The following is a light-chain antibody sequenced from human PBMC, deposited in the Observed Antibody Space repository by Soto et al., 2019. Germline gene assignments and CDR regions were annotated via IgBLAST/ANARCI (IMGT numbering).Light chain of an antibody. Sequence: EIVLTQSPATLSLSPGERATLSCRASQSIDNFLAWYQQRPGQPPRLLIYDASNRPTGIPARFSGSGSGTSFTLTISSLEPEDFAVYYCQQYNNWPSLTFGGGTKVDIK. V-gene: IGKV3-11*01. CDR2: DAS. J-gene: IGKJ4*01. CDR3: QQYNNWPSLT. CDR1: QSIDNF.